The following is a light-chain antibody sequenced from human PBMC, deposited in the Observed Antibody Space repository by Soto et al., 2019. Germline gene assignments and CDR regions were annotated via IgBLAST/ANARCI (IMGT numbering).Light chain of an antibody. J-gene: IGKJ4*01. CDR1: QSISSS. V-gene: IGKV1-39*01. Sequence: DIHMTQSPSSLSASVGDRVTITCRASQSISSSLNWYQQKPGKAPKPLMYAGSTLQSGVPSRFSGSGSGTDFTLTISSLQPEDFGTYYCQQSYSTPLTFGGGTKVDIK. CDR2: AGS. CDR3: QQSYSTPLT.